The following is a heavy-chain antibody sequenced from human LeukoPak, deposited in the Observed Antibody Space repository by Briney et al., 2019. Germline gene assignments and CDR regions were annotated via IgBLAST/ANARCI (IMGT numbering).Heavy chain of an antibody. D-gene: IGHD5-18*01. J-gene: IGHJ4*02. CDR1: GLTFSTYT. V-gene: IGHV3-21*01. Sequence: GGSLRLSCAASGLTFSTYTMNWVRQAPGKGLEWVSSISSSTTYIYYADSLKGRFTISRDNAKNSLYLQMNSLRDEDTAVYYCARAQGGYSYGGNFDYWGQGTLVTVSS. CDR2: ISSSTTYI. CDR3: ARAQGGYSYGGNFDY.